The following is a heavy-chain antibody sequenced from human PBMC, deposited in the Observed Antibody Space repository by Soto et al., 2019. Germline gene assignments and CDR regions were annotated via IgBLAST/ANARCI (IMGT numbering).Heavy chain of an antibody. J-gene: IGHJ6*03. CDR1: GFTFPNYG. V-gene: IGHV3-30*04. CDR2: LLYNGYTQ. Sequence: GGSLRLSCAASGFTFPNYGLHWVRQAPDKGLEWVAVLLYNGYTQYYADSVKGRFTISGDNSKNTLYLQMNSLRAEDTAVYYCAKAGIVPAAMTLYYYYYMDVWGKGTTVNVAS. CDR3: AKAGIVPAAMTLYYYYYMDV. D-gene: IGHD2-2*01.